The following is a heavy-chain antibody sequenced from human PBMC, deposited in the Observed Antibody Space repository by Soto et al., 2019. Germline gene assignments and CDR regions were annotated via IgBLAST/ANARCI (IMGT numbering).Heavy chain of an antibody. V-gene: IGHV3-23*01. CDR1: GFTFSSYA. D-gene: IGHD3-3*01. J-gene: IGHJ6*03. CDR3: AKVRRYYDFWSGYYNVDYYYHMAV. CDR2: ISGSGGST. Sequence: GGSLRLSCAASGFTFSSYAMSWVRQAPGKGLEWVSAISGSGGSTYYADSVKGRFTISRDNSKNTLYLQMNSLRAEDTAVYYCAKVRRYYDFWSGYYNVDYYYHMAVWGKGTKVTVSS.